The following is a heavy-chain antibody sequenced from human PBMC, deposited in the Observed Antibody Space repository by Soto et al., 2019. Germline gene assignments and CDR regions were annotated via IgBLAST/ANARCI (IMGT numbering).Heavy chain of an antibody. CDR1: GYTFSSYD. CDR2: MNANTGNT. J-gene: IGHJ6*02. V-gene: IGHV1-8*01. Sequence: QVQLVQSGAEVKKPGASVKVSCKASGYTFSSYDINWVRQATGQGLEWMGWMNANTGNTVYAQKFQGRVTMTRNTSISTAYMELSSLRSEHTAVYSSARESAYGMDVWGQGTTVTVSS. D-gene: IGHD3-3*01. CDR3: ARESAYGMDV.